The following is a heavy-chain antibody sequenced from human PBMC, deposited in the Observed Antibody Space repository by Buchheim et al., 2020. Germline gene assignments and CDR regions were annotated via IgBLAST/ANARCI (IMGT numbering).Heavy chain of an antibody. V-gene: IGHV1-2*04. J-gene: IGHJ6*02. CDR1: GYTFTGYY. Sequence: QVQLVQSGAEVKKPGASVKVSCKASGYTFTGYYMHWVRQAPGQGLEWMGWINPNSGGTNYAQKFQGWVTMTRETTISTGYMELSRLRSDDTAVYYCARDLGEFWFGFYYYYGMDVWGQGTT. CDR2: INPNSGGT. D-gene: IGHD3-10*01. CDR3: ARDLGEFWFGFYYYYGMDV.